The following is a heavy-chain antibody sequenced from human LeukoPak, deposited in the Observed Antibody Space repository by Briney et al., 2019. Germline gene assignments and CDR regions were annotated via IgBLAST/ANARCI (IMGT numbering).Heavy chain of an antibody. D-gene: IGHD3-22*01. J-gene: IGHJ5*02. Sequence: SETLSLTCTVSGGSISSSSYYWAWIRQPPGKGLEWIGSIHYSGSTYYNPSLKSRVTISVDTSKNQFSLKLSSVTAADTAVYYCARDILYYYDSSGYNWFDPWGQGTLVTVSS. V-gene: IGHV4-39*07. CDR2: IHYSGST. CDR3: ARDILYYYDSSGYNWFDP. CDR1: GGSISSSSYY.